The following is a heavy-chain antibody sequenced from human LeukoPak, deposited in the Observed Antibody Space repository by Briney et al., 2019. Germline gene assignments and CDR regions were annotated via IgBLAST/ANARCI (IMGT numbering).Heavy chain of an antibody. CDR3: ARGIAAAGLPYFDY. V-gene: IGHV4-59*01. J-gene: IGHJ4*02. CDR2: IYYSGST. Sequence: PSETLSLTCTVSGGSISSYYWSWIRQPPGKGLEWIGYIYYSGSTNYNPSLKSRVTISVDMSKNQFSLNLSSVTAADTAVYYCARGIAAAGLPYFDYWGQGTLVTVSS. D-gene: IGHD6-13*01. CDR1: GGSISSYY.